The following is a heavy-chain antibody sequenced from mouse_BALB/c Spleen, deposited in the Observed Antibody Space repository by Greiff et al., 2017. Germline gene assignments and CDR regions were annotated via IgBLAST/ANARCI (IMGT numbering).Heavy chain of an antibody. J-gene: IGHJ4*01. CDR1: GYTFTEYI. D-gene: IGHD2-14*01. CDR3: ARHEERTYYRYDDEVYYAMDY. V-gene: IGHV1-62-2*01. Sequence: QVQLKESGAELVKPGASVKLSCKASGYTFTEYIIHWVKQRSGQGLEWIGWFYPGSGSIKYNEKFKDKATLTADKSSSTVYMELSRLTSEDSAVYFCARHEERTYYRYDDEVYYAMDYWGQGTSVTVSS. CDR2: FYPGSGSI.